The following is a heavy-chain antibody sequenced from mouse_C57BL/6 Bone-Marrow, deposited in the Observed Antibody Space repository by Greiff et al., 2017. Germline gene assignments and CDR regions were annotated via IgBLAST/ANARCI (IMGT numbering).Heavy chain of an antibody. Sequence: QVQLKESGAELVKPGASVKISCKVSGYAFSTYWMNWVKQRPGKGLEWIGQIYPGDGDTNYNGKFKGKATLTADKSSSTAYMQLSSLTSEDAAVYFCARDWDYLDYWGQGTTRTVSS. CDR3: ARDWDYLDY. CDR2: IYPGDGDT. D-gene: IGHD4-1*01. J-gene: IGHJ2*01. V-gene: IGHV1-80*01. CDR1: GYAFSTYW.